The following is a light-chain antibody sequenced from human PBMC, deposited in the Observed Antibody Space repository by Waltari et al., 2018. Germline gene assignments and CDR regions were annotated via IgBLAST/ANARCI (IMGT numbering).Light chain of an antibody. V-gene: IGKV3-11*01. Sequence: DIVLTQSPATLSLSPGERATLSCRASQSVRNYLAWYQQKPGQAPRLLIHGASNRATGIPARFSGSGSGTDFTLTISSLEPENFAVYYCQQRSNWPLTFGGGTKVEIK. CDR3: QQRSNWPLT. CDR2: GAS. CDR1: QSVRNY. J-gene: IGKJ4*01.